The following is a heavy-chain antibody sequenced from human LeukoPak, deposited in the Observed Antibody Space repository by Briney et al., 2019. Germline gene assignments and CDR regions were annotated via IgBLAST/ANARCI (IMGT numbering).Heavy chain of an antibody. CDR2: IYYSGST. V-gene: IGHV4-39*07. D-gene: IGHD6-13*01. CDR1: GGSISSSSYY. CDR3: ARRGAAAGAFDI. J-gene: IGHJ3*02. Sequence: SETLSLTCTVSGGSISSSSYYWGWIRQPPGKGLEWIGSIYYSGSTNYNPSLKSRVTMSVDTSNNQFSLKLSSATAADTAVYYCARRGAAAGAFDIWGQGTMVTVSS.